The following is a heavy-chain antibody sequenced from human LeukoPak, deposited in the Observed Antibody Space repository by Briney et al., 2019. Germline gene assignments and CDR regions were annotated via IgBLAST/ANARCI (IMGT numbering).Heavy chain of an antibody. J-gene: IGHJ3*02. Sequence: ASVKVSCKASDYSFTNYGFSWVRQAPGQGLEWMGWVSGYNGHTKYAQNLQGRVTMTRDTSTGTVYMELRSLRSDDTAVYYCARENDYGDYAGAFDIWGQGTMVTVSA. CDR3: ARENDYGDYAGAFDI. V-gene: IGHV1-18*01. CDR2: VSGYNGHT. CDR1: DYSFTNYG. D-gene: IGHD4-17*01.